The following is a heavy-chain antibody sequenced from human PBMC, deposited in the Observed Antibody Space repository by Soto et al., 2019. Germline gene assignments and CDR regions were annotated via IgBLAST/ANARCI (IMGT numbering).Heavy chain of an antibody. Sequence: SETLSLTCTVSGGSISSYYWSWIRQPPGKGLEWIGYIYYSGSTNYNPSLKSRVTISVDTSKNQFSLKLSSVTAADTAVYYCARHDPYTHGFDYWGQGTLVTVSS. V-gene: IGHV4-59*08. CDR2: IYYSGST. D-gene: IGHD2-2*02. CDR3: ARHDPYTHGFDY. J-gene: IGHJ4*02. CDR1: GGSISSYY.